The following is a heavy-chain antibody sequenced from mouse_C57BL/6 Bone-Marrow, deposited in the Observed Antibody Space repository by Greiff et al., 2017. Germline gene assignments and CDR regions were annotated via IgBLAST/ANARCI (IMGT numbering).Heavy chain of an antibody. V-gene: IGHV1-81*01. CDR1: GYTFTSYG. J-gene: IGHJ3*01. Sequence: LVESGAELARPGASVKLSCKASGYTFTSYGISWVKQRTGQGLEWIGEIYPRSGNTYYNEKFKGKATLTADKSSSTAYMELRSLTSEDSAVYFCARFTTVVEVRFAYWGQGTLVTVSA. D-gene: IGHD1-1*01. CDR3: ARFTTVVEVRFAY. CDR2: IYPRSGNT.